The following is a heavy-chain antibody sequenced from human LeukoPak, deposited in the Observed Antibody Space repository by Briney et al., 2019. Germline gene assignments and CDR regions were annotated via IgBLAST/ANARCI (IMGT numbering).Heavy chain of an antibody. J-gene: IGHJ4*02. D-gene: IGHD6-13*01. Sequence: GGSLRLSCAASGFIFSNYWMSWVRQAPGKGLEWVANIKQDEGEKYYVDSVKGRFTISRDSAKNSLYLQMNSLTAEDTAVYYCARDPGIAAAGTVGYFDYWGQGTLVTVSS. V-gene: IGHV3-7*01. CDR3: ARDPGIAAAGTVGYFDY. CDR2: IKQDEGEK. CDR1: GFIFSNYW.